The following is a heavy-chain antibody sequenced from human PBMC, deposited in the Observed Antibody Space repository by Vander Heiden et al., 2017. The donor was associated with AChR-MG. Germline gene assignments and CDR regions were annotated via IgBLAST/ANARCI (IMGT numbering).Heavy chain of an antibody. CDR3: AKGALRTGYCGGDCYPPADY. V-gene: IGHV3-30*02. J-gene: IGHJ4*02. Sequence: VQLVESRGGVVQPGGSLRLSCAASGFTFSSYGMPGVRQAPGKGLEWVAFIRYDGSNKYYADSVKGRFTISRDNSKNTLYLQMNSLRAEDTAVYYCAKGALRTGYCGGDCYPPADYWGQGTLVTVSS. CDR1: GFTFSSYG. CDR2: IRYDGSNK. D-gene: IGHD2-21*02.